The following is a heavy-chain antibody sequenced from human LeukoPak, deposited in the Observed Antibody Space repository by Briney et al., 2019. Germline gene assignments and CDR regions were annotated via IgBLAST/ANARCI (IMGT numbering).Heavy chain of an antibody. D-gene: IGHD2-2*01. J-gene: IGHJ5*02. CDR3: ARVDCSSTSCYSYNWFDP. CDR1: GYTFTSYG. CDR2: ISAYNGNT. V-gene: IGHV1-18*01. Sequence: ASVKVSCKASGYTFTSYGISWVRQAPGQGLEWMGWISAYNGNTNYAQELQGRVTMTTDTSTSTAYMELRSLRSDDTAVYYCARVDCSSTSCYSYNWFDPWGQGTLVTVSS.